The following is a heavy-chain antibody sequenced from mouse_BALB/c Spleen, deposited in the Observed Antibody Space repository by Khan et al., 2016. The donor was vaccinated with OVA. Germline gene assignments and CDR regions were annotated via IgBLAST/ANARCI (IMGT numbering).Heavy chain of an antibody. J-gene: IGHJ3*01. V-gene: IGHV1-77*01. CDR3: TREWAAWFPY. CDR2: IYPGSDNT. Sequence: QVQLKRSGAELARPGASVKLSCKVSGHIFTDYNINWMRQRTGQGLEWIGEIYPGSDNTYYNERFKGKATLTVDKSSSTAYMHLSSLTSEDSAVYFCTREWAAWFPYWGQGTLVTVSA. CDR1: GHIFTDYN.